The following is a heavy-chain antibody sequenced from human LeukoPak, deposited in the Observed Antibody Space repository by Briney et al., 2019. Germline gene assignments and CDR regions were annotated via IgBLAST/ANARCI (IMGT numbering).Heavy chain of an antibody. Sequence: SVKVSCKASGGTFSSYAISWVRQAPGQGLEWMGGIIPVFGTTNYAQKFQGRVTITADESTSTAYMELSSLTSDDTAVYYCARGQVDFWSGNDYYYGMDVWGQGTTVTVSS. CDR3: ARGQVDFWSGNDYYYGMDV. V-gene: IGHV1-69*13. J-gene: IGHJ6*02. D-gene: IGHD3-3*01. CDR1: GGTFSSYA. CDR2: IIPVFGTT.